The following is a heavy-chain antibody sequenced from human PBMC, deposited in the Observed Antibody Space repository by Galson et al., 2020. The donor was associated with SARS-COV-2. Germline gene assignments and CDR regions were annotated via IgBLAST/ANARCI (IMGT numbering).Heavy chain of an antibody. J-gene: IGHJ4*02. D-gene: IGHD6-19*01. CDR3: AKMRSGIAVAGTNY. CDR2: ISGNDGST. V-gene: IGHV3-23*01. CDR1: GFTFSSYA. Sequence: GGSLRLSCAASGFTFSSYAMSWVRQPPGKGLEWVSSISGNDGSTYYADSVKGRFTISRDNSKNTLYLQMNSLRVEDTAVYYCAKMRSGIAVAGTNYWGQGTLVTVSS.